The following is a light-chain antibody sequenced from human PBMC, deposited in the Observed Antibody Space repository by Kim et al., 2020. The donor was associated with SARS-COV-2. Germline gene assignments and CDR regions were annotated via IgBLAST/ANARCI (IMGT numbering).Light chain of an antibody. CDR1: QSVSSSY. CDR2: SGS. Sequence: LATGERATRACRASQSVSSSYLAWYQQRPGQAPGLLIYSGSSRATGIPGRSGGSAARTDFTTTTGRQEAEESAEYYCQHEGSSSLRFGQGTKLEI. V-gene: IGKV3-20*01. CDR3: QHEGSSSLR. J-gene: IGKJ2*01.